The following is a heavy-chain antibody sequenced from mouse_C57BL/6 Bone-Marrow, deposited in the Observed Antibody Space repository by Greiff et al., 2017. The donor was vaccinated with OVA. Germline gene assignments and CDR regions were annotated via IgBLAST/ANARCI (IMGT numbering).Heavy chain of an antibody. J-gene: IGHJ2*01. V-gene: IGHV1-82*01. CDR3: ARPTTVVALDY. CDR1: GYAFSSSW. Sequence: QVQLQQSGPELVKPGASVKISCKASGYAFSSSWMNWVKQRPGKGLEWIGRIYPGDGDTNYNGKFKGKATLTADKSSSTAYMQLSSLTSEDSAVYFCARPTTVVALDYWGQGTTLTVSS. CDR2: IYPGDGDT. D-gene: IGHD1-1*01.